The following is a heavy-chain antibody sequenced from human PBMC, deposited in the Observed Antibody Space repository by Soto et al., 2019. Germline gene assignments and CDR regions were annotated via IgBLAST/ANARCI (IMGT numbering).Heavy chain of an antibody. CDR2: IIPILGIA. D-gene: IGHD6-19*01. CDR1: GGTFSSYT. J-gene: IGHJ4*02. Sequence: ASVKVSCKASGGTFSSYTISWVRQAPGQGLEWMGRIIPILGIANYAQKFQGRVTITADKSTSTAYMELSSLRSEDTAVYYCARDRGGAVAGPVDYWGQGTLVTVSS. CDR3: ARDRGGAVAGPVDY. V-gene: IGHV1-69*04.